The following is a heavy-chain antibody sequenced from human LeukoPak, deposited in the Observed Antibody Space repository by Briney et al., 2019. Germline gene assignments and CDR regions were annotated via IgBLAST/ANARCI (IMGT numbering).Heavy chain of an antibody. CDR3: AKEGYRYGYAIDY. J-gene: IGHJ4*02. D-gene: IGHD5-18*01. CDR2: ISGSGGST. CDR1: GFTFSTYA. V-gene: IGHV3-23*01. Sequence: GSSLRVSCAASGFTFSTYAMSWVRQAPGNGLEWVSAISGSGGSTYYADSVKGRFTISRDNSKNTLYLQMNSLRAEDTAVYYCAKEGYRYGYAIDYWGQGTLVTVSS.